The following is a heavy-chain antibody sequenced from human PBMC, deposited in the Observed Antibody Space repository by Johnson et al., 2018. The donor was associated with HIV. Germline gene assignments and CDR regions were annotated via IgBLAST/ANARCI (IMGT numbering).Heavy chain of an antibody. V-gene: IGHV3-30-3*01. D-gene: IGHD6-13*01. Sequence: QVQLVESGGGVVQPGRSLRLSCAAPGFTFSSYAMHWVRQAPGKGLEWVAVISYDGSNKYYADSVKGRFTISRDNSKNTLYLQMNSLRAEDTAVYYCARGQQLWDDAFDIWGQGTMVTVSS. J-gene: IGHJ3*02. CDR2: ISYDGSNK. CDR3: ARGQQLWDDAFDI. CDR1: GFTFSSYA.